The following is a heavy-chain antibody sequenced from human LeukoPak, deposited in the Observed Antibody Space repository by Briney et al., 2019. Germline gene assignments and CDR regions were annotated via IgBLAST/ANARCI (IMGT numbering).Heavy chain of an antibody. CDR3: AREYSSGWTVAFDI. J-gene: IGHJ3*02. CDR1: GGSISSYY. Sequence: SETLSLTCTVSGGSISSYYWSWIRQPAGKGLEGIGRIYTSGSTNYNPSLKSPVPISVDTSKNQFSLKLSSVTAADTAVYYCAREYSSGWTVAFDIWGQGTMVTVSS. V-gene: IGHV4-4*07. D-gene: IGHD6-19*01. CDR2: IYTSGST.